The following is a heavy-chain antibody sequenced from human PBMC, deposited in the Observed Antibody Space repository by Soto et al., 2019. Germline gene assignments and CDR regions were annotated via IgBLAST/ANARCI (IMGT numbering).Heavy chain of an antibody. CDR2: ISAYNGNT. CDR3: ARDSHPSAVGAKGFDY. CDR1: GYTFSDYY. D-gene: IGHD1-26*01. V-gene: IGHV1-18*04. Sequence: GASVKVSCKASGYTFSDYYMHWVRQAPGQGLEWMGWISAYNGNTNYAQKLQGRVTMTTDTSTSTAYMELRSLRSDDTAVYYCARDSHPSAVGAKGFDYWGQGTLVTVSS. J-gene: IGHJ4*02.